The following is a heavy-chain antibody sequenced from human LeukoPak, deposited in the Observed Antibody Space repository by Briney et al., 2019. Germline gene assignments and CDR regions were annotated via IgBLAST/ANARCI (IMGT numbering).Heavy chain of an antibody. J-gene: IGHJ4*02. D-gene: IGHD5-12*01. V-gene: IGHV3-23*01. CDR3: ASLVATRYYFDF. Sequence: PGGSLRLSCVVSGVTFSTYAMSWVRQAPGKGLEWVPGISGSGGSTYYAGSVKGRFTISRDNSKSTLYVEMNSLRAEDTAVYYCASLVATRYYFDFWGQGTLVTVSS. CDR1: GVTFSTYA. CDR2: ISGSGGST.